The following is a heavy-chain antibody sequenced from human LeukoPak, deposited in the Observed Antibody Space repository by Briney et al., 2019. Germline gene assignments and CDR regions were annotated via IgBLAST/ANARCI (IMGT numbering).Heavy chain of an antibody. J-gene: IGHJ4*02. CDR1: GDSISTYH. D-gene: IGHD5-18*01. CDR3: ARDKRHSYGRYFDH. Sequence: SETLSLTCSVSGDSISTYHWNWIRKSPGKGLEWIAFMHSSGNSNYNPSLKSRVTMFVDTSKNQFVLNLRSVTAADTGVYYCARDKRHSYGRYFDHWGQGMLVTVSS. CDR2: MHSSGNS. V-gene: IGHV4-59*01.